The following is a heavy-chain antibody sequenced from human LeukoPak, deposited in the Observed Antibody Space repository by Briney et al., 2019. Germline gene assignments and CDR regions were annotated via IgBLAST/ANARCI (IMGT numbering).Heavy chain of an antibody. CDR3: GRGSDYVDY. CDR1: GGSISSYY. Sequence: PSETLSLTCTVSGGSISSYYWSWIRQSPGKGLEWIGYIFYSGSTSYNPSLKSRVTISVDTSKNQFSLKLSSVTAADTAVYYCGRGSDYVDYWGQGTLVTVSS. V-gene: IGHV4-59*01. D-gene: IGHD3-3*01. CDR2: IFYSGST. J-gene: IGHJ4*02.